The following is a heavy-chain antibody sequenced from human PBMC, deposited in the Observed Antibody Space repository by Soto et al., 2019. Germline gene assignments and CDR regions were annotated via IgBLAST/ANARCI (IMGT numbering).Heavy chain of an antibody. Sequence: GGSLRLSCAASGFTFSSYGMHWVRQAPGKGLEWVAVISYDGSNKYYADSVKGRFTISRDNSKNTLYLQMNSLRAEDTAVYYCAKDPKYSSSWYSLDYYYGMDVWGQGTTVTVSS. CDR3: AKDPKYSSSWYSLDYYYGMDV. CDR2: ISYDGSNK. D-gene: IGHD6-13*01. J-gene: IGHJ6*02. CDR1: GFTFSSYG. V-gene: IGHV3-30*18.